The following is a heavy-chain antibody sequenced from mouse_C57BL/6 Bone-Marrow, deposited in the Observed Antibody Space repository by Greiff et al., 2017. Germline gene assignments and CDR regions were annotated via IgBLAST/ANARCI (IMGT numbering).Heavy chain of an antibody. CDR2: ISDGGSYT. CDR1: GFTFSSYA. CDR3: ARADDDYVYFDY. Sequence: EVKLVESGGGLVKPGGSLKLSCAASGFTFSSYAMSWVRQTPEKRLEWVATISDGGSYTYYPDNVKGRFTISRDKSKNNLYLQMSHLKSEDTAMYYCARADDDYVYFDYRGQGTTRPVSS. V-gene: IGHV5-4*03. J-gene: IGHJ2*01. D-gene: IGHD2-4*01.